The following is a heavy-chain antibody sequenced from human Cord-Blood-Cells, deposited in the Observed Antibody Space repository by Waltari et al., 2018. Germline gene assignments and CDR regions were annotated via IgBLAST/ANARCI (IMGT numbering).Heavy chain of an antibody. V-gene: IGHV1-18*01. CDR1: GFTFPRYG. Sequence: QVQLVQSGAEVKKPGASVTVSCTASGFTFPRYGLSCVRQAPGQGLEWMGWISAYNGNTNYAQKLQGRVTMTTDTSTSTAYMELRSLRSDDTAVYYCAREVGEMGAFDIWGQGTMVTVSS. J-gene: IGHJ3*02. CDR2: ISAYNGNT. CDR3: AREVGEMGAFDI. D-gene: IGHD3-10*01.